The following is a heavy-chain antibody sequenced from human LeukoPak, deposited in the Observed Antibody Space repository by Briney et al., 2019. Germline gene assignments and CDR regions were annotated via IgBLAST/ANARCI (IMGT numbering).Heavy chain of an antibody. J-gene: IGHJ4*02. V-gene: IGHV3-23*01. CDR3: AKDSSSSGWYGYYFDY. D-gene: IGHD6-19*01. CDR1: GFTFSSYA. CDR2: ISGSGGST. Sequence: GGSLRLSCAASGFTFSSYAMSWVRQAPGKGLEWVSAISGSGGSTYYADSVKGRFTISRDNSKNTLYLQMNSLRAEDTAVFYCAKDSSSSGWYGYYFDYWGQGTLVTVSS.